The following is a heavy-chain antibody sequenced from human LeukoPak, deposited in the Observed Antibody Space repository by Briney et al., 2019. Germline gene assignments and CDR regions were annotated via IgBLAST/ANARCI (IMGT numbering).Heavy chain of an antibody. J-gene: IGHJ4*02. Sequence: GGSRRLSCAASGFTFRNYVMNWVRQAPGKGLEWVSAIGGTDGTTFYAAFVKGRFTISRDNSRNTLYLQMNSLGAEDTAVYYCTKRIDGAGSYYIDFWGQGTVVTVSS. D-gene: IGHD3-10*01. CDR1: GFTFRNYV. CDR2: IGGTDGTT. V-gene: IGHV3-23*01. CDR3: TKRIDGAGSYYIDF.